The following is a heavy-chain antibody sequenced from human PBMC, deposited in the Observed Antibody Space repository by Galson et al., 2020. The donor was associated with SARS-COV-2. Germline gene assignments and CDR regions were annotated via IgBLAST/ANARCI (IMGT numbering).Heavy chain of an antibody. J-gene: IGHJ4*02. CDR3: ARDLMWGSSSWGD. CDR2: IWYDGSNK. V-gene: IGHV3-33*01. D-gene: IGHD6-13*01. Sequence: GESLKISCAASGFTFSSYGMHWVRQAPGKGLEWVAVIWYDGSNKYYADSVKGRFTISRDNSKNTLYLQMNSLRAEDTAVYYCARDLMWGSSSWGDWGQGTLVTVSS. CDR1: GFTFSSYG.